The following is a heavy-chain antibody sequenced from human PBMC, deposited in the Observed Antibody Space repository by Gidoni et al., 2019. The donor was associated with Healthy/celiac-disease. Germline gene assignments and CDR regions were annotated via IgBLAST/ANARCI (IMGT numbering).Heavy chain of an antibody. D-gene: IGHD3-3*02. V-gene: IGHV4-34*01. CDR3: ARGPFKQLVDY. J-gene: IGHJ4*02. CDR1: GGSFSGYY. Sequence: QVQLQQWGAGLLKPAETLSPTCAVYGGSFSGYYWSWIRQPPGKGLEWIGEINHSGSTNYNPSLKSRVTISVDTSKNQFSLKLSSVTAADTAVYYCARGPFKQLVDYWGQGTLVTVSS. CDR2: INHSGST.